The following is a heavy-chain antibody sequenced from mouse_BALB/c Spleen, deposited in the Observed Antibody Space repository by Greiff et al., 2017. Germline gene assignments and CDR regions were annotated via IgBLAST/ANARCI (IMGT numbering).Heavy chain of an antibody. V-gene: IGHV1-5*01. J-gene: IGHJ2*01. CDR1: GYTFTSYW. D-gene: IGHD1-1*01. Sequence: DVKLQESGTVLARPGASVKMSCKASGYTFTSYWMHWVKQRAGQGLEWIGAIYPGNSDTSYNQKFKGKAKLTAVTSTSTAYMELSSLTNEDSAVYYCTRGTTVVARFDYWGQGTTLTVSS. CDR2: IYPGNSDT. CDR3: TRGTTVVARFDY.